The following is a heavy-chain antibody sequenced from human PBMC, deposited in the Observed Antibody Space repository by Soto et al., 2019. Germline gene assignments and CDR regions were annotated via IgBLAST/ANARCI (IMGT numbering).Heavy chain of an antibody. J-gene: IGHJ4*02. D-gene: IGHD2-8*01. CDR1: GFTFSSYG. CDR3: AKDPPGGLMVYAPGGGGPGDY. V-gene: IGHV3-30*18. Sequence: GGSLRLSCAASGFTFSSYGMHWVRQAPGKGLEWVAVISYDGSNKYYADSVKGRFTISRDNSKNTLYLQMNSLRAEDTAVYYCAKDPPGGLMVYAPGGGGPGDYWGQGTLVTVSS. CDR2: ISYDGSNK.